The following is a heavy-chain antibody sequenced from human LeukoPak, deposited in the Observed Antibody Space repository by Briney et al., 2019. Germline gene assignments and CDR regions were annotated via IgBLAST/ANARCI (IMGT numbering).Heavy chain of an antibody. J-gene: IGHJ5*02. CDR2: INHSGST. Sequence: SETLSLTCTVSGGSISSGDYYWNWIRQPPGKGLEWIGEINHSGSTNYIPSLKSRVTISVDTSKNQFSLKLSSVTAADTAVYYCARGSKMLGYNWFDPWGQGTLVTVSS. D-gene: IGHD1-26*01. V-gene: IGHV4-39*07. CDR3: ARGSKMLGYNWFDP. CDR1: GGSISSGDYY.